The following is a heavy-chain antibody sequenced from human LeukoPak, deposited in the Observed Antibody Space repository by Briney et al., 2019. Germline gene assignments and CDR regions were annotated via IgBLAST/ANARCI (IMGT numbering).Heavy chain of an antibody. J-gene: IGHJ4*02. Sequence: GGSLRLSCAASGFTFSSYWMHWVRQAPGKGLVWVSRINSDGSIINYADSVKGRFTISRDDAKSTLYLQMNSLRAEDTAVYYCTREFPRGYSGSYFDYWGQGTLATVSS. CDR1: GFTFSSYW. CDR2: INSDGSII. V-gene: IGHV3-74*01. CDR3: TREFPRGYSGSYFDY. D-gene: IGHD5-12*01.